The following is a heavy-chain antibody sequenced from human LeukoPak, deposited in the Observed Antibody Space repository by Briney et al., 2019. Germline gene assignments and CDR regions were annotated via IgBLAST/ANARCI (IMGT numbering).Heavy chain of an antibody. V-gene: IGHV3-30*18. Sequence: PGGSLRLSCAASGFTFSSYGMHWVRQAPGKGLEWVAVISYDGSNKYYADSVKGRFTISRDNSKNTLYLQMNSLRAEDTAVYYCAKDPLVRGLTYGFWGQGTLVTVSS. J-gene: IGHJ4*02. D-gene: IGHD3-10*01. CDR3: AKDPLVRGLTYGF. CDR2: ISYDGSNK. CDR1: GFTFSSYG.